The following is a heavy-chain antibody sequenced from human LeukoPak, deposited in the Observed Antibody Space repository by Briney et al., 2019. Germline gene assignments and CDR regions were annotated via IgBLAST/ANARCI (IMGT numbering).Heavy chain of an antibody. CDR1: GYTFTGYY. CDR3: AREEYTYGFYY. Sequence: AASVKVSCNVSGYTFTGYYMHWVRQAPGQGLEWMGWINPNSGDTNYAQKFQGRVTMTKDTSISTAYMELNRLRSDDTAMYYCAREEYTYGFYYWGQGTLVTVSS. J-gene: IGHJ4*02. D-gene: IGHD5-18*01. V-gene: IGHV1-2*02. CDR2: INPNSGDT.